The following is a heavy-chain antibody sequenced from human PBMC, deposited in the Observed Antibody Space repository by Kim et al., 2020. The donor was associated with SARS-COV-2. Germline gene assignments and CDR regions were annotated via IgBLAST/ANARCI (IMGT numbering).Heavy chain of an antibody. Sequence: GGSLRLSCAASGFPFSSYGIHWVRQAPGKGLEWVAVIWYDGSNKYYGDSVKGRFTISRDNSKNTLYLQMNSLRAEDTAVYYCAKDVRSGNYRRGEFGSWGQGTLVTVSS. CDR3: AKDVRSGNYRRGEFGS. CDR1: GFPFSSYG. V-gene: IGHV3-33*06. J-gene: IGHJ5*01. D-gene: IGHD1-26*01. CDR2: IWYDGSNK.